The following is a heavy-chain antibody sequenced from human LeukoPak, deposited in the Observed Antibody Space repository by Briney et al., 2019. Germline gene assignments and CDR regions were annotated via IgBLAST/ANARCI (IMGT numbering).Heavy chain of an antibody. CDR2: IYHSGST. CDR3: ARVYSGNSY. V-gene: IGHV4-38-2*02. J-gene: IGHJ4*02. D-gene: IGHD4-23*01. CDR1: GYSISSGYY. Sequence: PSETLSLTCTVSGYSISSGYYWGWIRQPPGKGLEWIGSIYHSGSTYYNPSLKSRVTISVDTSKNQFSLKLSSVTAADTAVYYCARVYSGNSYWGQGTLVTVSS.